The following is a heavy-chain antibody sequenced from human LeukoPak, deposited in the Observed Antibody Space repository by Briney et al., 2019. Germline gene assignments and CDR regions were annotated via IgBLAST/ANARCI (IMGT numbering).Heavy chain of an antibody. D-gene: IGHD3-10*01. V-gene: IGHV1-2*02. Sequence: GSSVKVSCKASGGTFSSYAISWVRQAPGQGLEWMGWINPNSGGTNYTQKFQGRVTMTRDTSISTAYMELSRLRSDDTAVYYCARVGPLLLWFGESPYYLDYWGQGTLVTVSS. J-gene: IGHJ4*02. CDR2: INPNSGGT. CDR3: ARVGPLLLWFGESPYYLDY. CDR1: GGTFSSYA.